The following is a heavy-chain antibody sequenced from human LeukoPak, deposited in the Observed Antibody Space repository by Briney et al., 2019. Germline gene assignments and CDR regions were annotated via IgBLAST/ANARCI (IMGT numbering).Heavy chain of an antibody. Sequence: GGSLRLSCAASGFTFSSYSMNWVRQAPGKGLEWVSYISSSSSTIYYADSVKGRFTISRDNAKNSLYLQMNSLRAEDTAVYYCARDQRRFLEWLPFDYWGQGTLVTVSS. V-gene: IGHV3-48*01. CDR2: ISSSSSTI. D-gene: IGHD3-3*01. J-gene: IGHJ4*02. CDR3: ARDQRRFLEWLPFDY. CDR1: GFTFSSYS.